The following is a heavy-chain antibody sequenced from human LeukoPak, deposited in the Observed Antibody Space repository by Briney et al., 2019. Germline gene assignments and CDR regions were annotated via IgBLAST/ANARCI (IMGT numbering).Heavy chain of an antibody. CDR3: ARDFTTVIKGSFDY. CDR1: GFTFSSYA. CDR2: ISYDGSNK. V-gene: IGHV3-30-3*01. Sequence: GRSLRLSCAASGFTFSSYAMHWVRQAPGKGLEWVAVISYDGSNKYYADSVKGRFTISRDNSKNTLYLQMNSLRAEDTAVYYCARDFTTVIKGSFDYWGQGTLVTVSS. D-gene: IGHD4-23*01. J-gene: IGHJ4*02.